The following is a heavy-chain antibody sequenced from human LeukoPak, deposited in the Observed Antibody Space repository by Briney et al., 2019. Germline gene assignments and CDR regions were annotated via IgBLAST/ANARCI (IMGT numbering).Heavy chain of an antibody. J-gene: IGHJ5*02. Sequence: ASVKVSCKASGYTFTGYYMHWVRQAPGLGLEWMGRINPNSGGTNYAQKFQGRVTMTRDTSISAAYMELSRLRSDDTAVYYCARTLRGGGNNWFDPWGQGTLVTVSS. CDR2: INPNSGGT. D-gene: IGHD3-16*01. CDR3: ARTLRGGGNNWFDP. V-gene: IGHV1-2*06. CDR1: GYTFTGYY.